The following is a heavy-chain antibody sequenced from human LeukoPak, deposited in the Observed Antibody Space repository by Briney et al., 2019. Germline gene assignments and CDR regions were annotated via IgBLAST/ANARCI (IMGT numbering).Heavy chain of an antibody. D-gene: IGHD3-10*01. V-gene: IGHV4-38-2*02. Sequence: SETLSLTCTVSGYSISSGYYWGWIRQPPGKGLEWIGSIYHSGSTYYNPSLKSRVTISVDTSKNQFSLKLSSVTAADTAVYYCARVGYYYGSGSPNWFDPWGQGTLVTVSS. CDR3: ARVGYYYGSGSPNWFDP. J-gene: IGHJ5*02. CDR2: IYHSGST. CDR1: GYSISSGYY.